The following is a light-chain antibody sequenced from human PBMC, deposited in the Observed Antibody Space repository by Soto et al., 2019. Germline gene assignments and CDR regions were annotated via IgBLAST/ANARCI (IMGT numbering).Light chain of an antibody. CDR2: DVS. Sequence: QSALTQPRSVSGSPGQSVTISCTGTISDVGGYNYVSWYQQHPGKAPKLMIYDVSKRSSGVPDRFSGSKSGNTASLTISGLQAEDEADYYCCSYAGSYKGYVCGTGTKVTVL. J-gene: IGLJ1*01. CDR3: CSYAGSYKGYV. V-gene: IGLV2-11*01. CDR1: ISDVGGYNY.